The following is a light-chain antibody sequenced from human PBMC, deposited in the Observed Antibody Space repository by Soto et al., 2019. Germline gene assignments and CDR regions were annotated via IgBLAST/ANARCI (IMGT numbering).Light chain of an antibody. CDR1: SSNIGGNS. V-gene: IGLV1-51*01. CDR2: DNS. J-gene: IGLJ2*01. Sequence: QSVLTQPPSVSAAPGQTVTISCSGTSSNIGGNSVSWYQQLPETAPELLIHDNSKRPSGIPDRFSGSKSGTSATLGIAGLQTGDEAYYYCATWDTSLNEVVFGGGTKLTVL. CDR3: ATWDTSLNEVV.